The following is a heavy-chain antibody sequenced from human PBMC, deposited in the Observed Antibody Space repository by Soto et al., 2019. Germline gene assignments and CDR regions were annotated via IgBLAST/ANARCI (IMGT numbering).Heavy chain of an antibody. CDR2: INHSGST. CDR3: ARALEVQNQLLSRWFAP. Sequence: SETLSLTCAVYGGSFSGYYWSWIRQPPGKGLEWIGEINHSGSTNYNPSLKSRVTISVDTSKNQFSLKLSSVTAADTAVYYCARALEVQNQLLSRWFAPWGQGTLVTVSS. V-gene: IGHV4-34*01. D-gene: IGHD2-2*01. CDR1: GGSFSGYY. J-gene: IGHJ5*02.